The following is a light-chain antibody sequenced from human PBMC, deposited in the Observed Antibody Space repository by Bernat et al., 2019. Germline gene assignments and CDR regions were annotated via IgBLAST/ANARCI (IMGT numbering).Light chain of an antibody. Sequence: QSALTQPASVSGSPGQSITISCTGTSSDIGSYKYVSWYQQHPGKAPKLMIYDVSNRPSGVSNRFSGSKSGNTASLTISGLQAEHEADYYCSSYTSSSTLYVFGTGTKVTVL. CDR3: SSYTSSSTLYV. CDR1: SSDIGSYKY. V-gene: IGLV2-14*03. CDR2: DVS. J-gene: IGLJ1*01.